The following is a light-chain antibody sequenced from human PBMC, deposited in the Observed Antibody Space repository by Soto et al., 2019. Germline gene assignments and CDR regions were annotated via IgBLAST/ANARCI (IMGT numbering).Light chain of an antibody. Sequence: DIQMTQSPSTLSASVGDRVIITCRASQTISNYLNWYRQKPGKAPELLIYAASSLHSGVPSRFSGSGSGTDFTLTISSLQPEDFATYSCQQSNFFPWTFGQGTKVDI. CDR3: QQSNFFPWT. J-gene: IGKJ1*01. CDR1: QTISNY. CDR2: AAS. V-gene: IGKV1-39*01.